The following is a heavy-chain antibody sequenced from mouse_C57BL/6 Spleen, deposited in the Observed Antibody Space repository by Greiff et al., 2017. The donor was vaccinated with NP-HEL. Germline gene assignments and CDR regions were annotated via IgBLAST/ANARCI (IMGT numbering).Heavy chain of an antibody. CDR3: ARFWEGRYFDV. Sequence: QVQLQQSGAELVRPGSSVKLSCKASGYTFTSYWMDWVKQRPGQGLEWIGNIYPSDSETHYNQKFKDKATLTVDKSSSTAYMQLSSLTSEDSAVYYCARFWEGRYFDVWGTGTTVTVSS. V-gene: IGHV1-61*01. D-gene: IGHD4-1*01. J-gene: IGHJ1*03. CDR2: IYPSDSET. CDR1: GYTFTSYW.